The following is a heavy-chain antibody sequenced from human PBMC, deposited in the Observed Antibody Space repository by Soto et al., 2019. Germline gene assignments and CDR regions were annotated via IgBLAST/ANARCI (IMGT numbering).Heavy chain of an antibody. V-gene: IGHV4-39*01. CDR2: IYYSGST. D-gene: IGHD6-13*01. Sequence: PSETLSLTCTVSGGSISSSSYYWGWIRQPPGKGLEWIGSIYYSGSTYYNPSLKSRVTISVDTSKNQFSLKLSSVTAADTAVYYCARSRSGRRIAAGINWFDPWGQGTLVTVSS. J-gene: IGHJ5*02. CDR3: ARSRSGRRIAAGINWFDP. CDR1: GGSISSSSYY.